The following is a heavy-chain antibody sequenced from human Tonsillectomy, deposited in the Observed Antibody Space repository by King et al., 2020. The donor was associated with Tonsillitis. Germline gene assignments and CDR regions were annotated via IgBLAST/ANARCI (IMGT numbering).Heavy chain of an antibody. V-gene: IGHV4-34*01. CDR3: ARSRGDYDDNSWFDP. J-gene: IGHJ5*02. CDR2: INHSGST. D-gene: IGHD4-17*01. CDR1: GGSFSGFY. Sequence: VQLQQWGAGLLKPSETLSLTCAVYGGSFSGFYWSWVRQPPGKGLEGIGEINHSGSTNYNSSPKSRVTISVDTSKNQFSLKLSSVTAADTAVYYCARSRGDYDDNSWFDPWGQGTLVTVSS.